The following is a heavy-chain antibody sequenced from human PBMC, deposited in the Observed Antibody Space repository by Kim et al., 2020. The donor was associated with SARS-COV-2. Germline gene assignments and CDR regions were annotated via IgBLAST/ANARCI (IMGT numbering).Heavy chain of an antibody. CDR3: ARRFGHKTGFDY. J-gene: IGHJ4*02. CDR2: IYYSGST. CDR1: GGSISSYY. D-gene: IGHD3-10*01. V-gene: IGHV4-59*08. Sequence: SETLSLTCTVSGGSISSYYWSWIRQPPGKGLEWIGYIYYSGSTNYNPSLKSRVTISVDTSKNQFSLKLSSVTAADTAVYYCARRFGHKTGFDYWGQGTLVTVSS.